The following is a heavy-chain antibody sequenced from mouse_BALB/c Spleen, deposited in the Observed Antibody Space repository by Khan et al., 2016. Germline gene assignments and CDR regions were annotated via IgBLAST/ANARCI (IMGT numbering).Heavy chain of an antibody. V-gene: IGHV3-2*02. CDR1: GYSITSDYA. J-gene: IGHJ3*01. CDR2: ISYSGST. Sequence: EVQLVESGPGLVKPSQSLSLTCTVTGYSITSDYAWNWIRQFPGNKLDWMGYISYSGSTSYNPSLKSRISITRDTSKNQFFLQLNSVTTEDTATYYCATTVVAPRFAYWGQGTLVTDSA. CDR3: ATTVVAPRFAY. D-gene: IGHD1-1*01.